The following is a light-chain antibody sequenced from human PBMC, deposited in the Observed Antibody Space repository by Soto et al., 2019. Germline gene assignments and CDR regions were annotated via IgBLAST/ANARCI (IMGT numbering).Light chain of an antibody. CDR1: QSVSRGY. V-gene: IGKV3-20*01. Sequence: EIVLTQSPGTLSLSPGERATLSCRASQSVSRGYLAWYQQKPGQAPRLLIYGTSSRATGIPDRFSASGSGTDFTLTISRLEPEDFALYYCQQYDRALPITFGQGTRL. J-gene: IGKJ5*01. CDR2: GTS. CDR3: QQYDRALPIT.